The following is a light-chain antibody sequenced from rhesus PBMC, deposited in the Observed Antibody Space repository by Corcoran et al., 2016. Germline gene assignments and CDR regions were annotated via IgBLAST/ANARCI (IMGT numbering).Light chain of an antibody. Sequence: QAALTQPRSVSGSPGQSVTISCTGTSSAIGGYNYVSWYQQHPGTAPKLMIYEVSYRPSGVSDRFSGSKSGNTASLTISGLQAEDEADYYCCSYAGSYTDVFGSGTKLTVL. CDR1: SSAIGGYNY. J-gene: IGLJ6*01. CDR2: EVS. CDR3: CSYAGSYTDV. V-gene: IGLV2-32*01.